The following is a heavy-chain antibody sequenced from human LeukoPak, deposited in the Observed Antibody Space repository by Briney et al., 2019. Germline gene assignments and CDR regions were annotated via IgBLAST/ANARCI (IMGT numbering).Heavy chain of an antibody. V-gene: IGHV3-21*01. Sequence: GGSLRLSCAASGFTFSTYHMNWVSQAPGKGLEWVSSISTTSSYIYYSDSARGRFTISRDNAKNSLYLQMNSLRAEDTAVYYCAGGLCGGDCYSDWGPGTLVTVSS. D-gene: IGHD2-21*02. CDR3: AGGLCGGDCYSD. CDR2: ISTTSSYI. CDR1: GFTFSTYH. J-gene: IGHJ4*02.